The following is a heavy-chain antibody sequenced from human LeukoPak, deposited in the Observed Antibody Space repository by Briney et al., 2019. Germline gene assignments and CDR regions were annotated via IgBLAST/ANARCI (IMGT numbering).Heavy chain of an antibody. CDR2: ILYDGSNK. V-gene: IGHV3-33*01. J-gene: IGHJ4*02. CDR3: AREAHCSGGGCYFDY. Sequence: PGRSLRLSCAASGFTFSNYGMHWVRQAPGKGLEWVAVILYDGSNKYYADSVKGRFTISRDNSKNTLYLQMNSLRAEDTAVYLCAREAHCSGGGCYFDYWGQGTLVTVSS. D-gene: IGHD2-15*01. CDR1: GFTFSNYG.